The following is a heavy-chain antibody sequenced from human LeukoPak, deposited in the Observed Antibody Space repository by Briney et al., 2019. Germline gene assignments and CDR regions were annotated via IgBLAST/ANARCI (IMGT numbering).Heavy chain of an antibody. Sequence: SETLSLTCAVYSGSFSGYYWNWIRQSPGKGLEWIGEINHNGSTNYNPSLKSRVTISVDTSKNQFSLKLSSVTAADTAVYYCARVYHYYYGMDVWGQGTTVTVSS. CDR2: INHNGST. CDR1: SGSFSGYY. D-gene: IGHD2/OR15-2a*01. J-gene: IGHJ6*02. CDR3: ARVYHYYYGMDV. V-gene: IGHV4-34*01.